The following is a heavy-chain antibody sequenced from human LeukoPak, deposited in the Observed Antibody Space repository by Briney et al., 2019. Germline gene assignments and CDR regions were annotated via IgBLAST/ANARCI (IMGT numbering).Heavy chain of an antibody. J-gene: IGHJ4*02. CDR1: GFTLSSYW. D-gene: IGHD3-3*01. CDR2: IKQDGSEK. CDR3: ASPSRDFWSGYYLY. V-gene: IGHV3-7*01. Sequence: GGSLRLSCAASGFTLSSYWMSWVRQAPGKGLEWVANIKQDGSEKYYVDSVKGRFTISRDNAKNSLYLQMNSLRAEDTAVYYCASPSRDFWSGYYLYWGQGTLVTVSS.